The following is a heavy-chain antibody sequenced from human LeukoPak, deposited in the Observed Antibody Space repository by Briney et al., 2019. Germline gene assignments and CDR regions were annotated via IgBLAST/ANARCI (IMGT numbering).Heavy chain of an antibody. CDR3: ARDPSLWFGELLGYYFDY. D-gene: IGHD3-10*01. V-gene: IGHV1-18*01. CDR1: GYIFTSYG. CDR2: INAYNGNT. J-gene: IGHJ4*02. Sequence: GASVEVSCKASGYIFTSYGISWVRQAPGQGLEWMGWINAYNGNTNYAQKLQGRVTMTTDTSTSTAYMELRSLRSDDTAVYYCARDPSLWFGELLGYYFDYWGQGTLVTVSS.